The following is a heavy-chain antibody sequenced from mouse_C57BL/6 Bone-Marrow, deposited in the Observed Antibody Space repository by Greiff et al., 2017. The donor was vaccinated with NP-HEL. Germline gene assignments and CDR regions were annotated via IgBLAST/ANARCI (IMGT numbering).Heavy chain of an antibody. CDR2: IDPANGNT. CDR3: APNYFWFAY. J-gene: IGHJ3*01. Sequence: EVKLVESVAELVRPGASVKLSCTASGFNIKNTYMHWVKQRPEQGLEWIGRIDPANGNTKYAPKFQGKATITADTSSNPAYLQLSSLTSEDASIYYCAPNYFWFAYWGQGTLVTVSA. D-gene: IGHD2-1*01. CDR1: GFNIKNTY. V-gene: IGHV14-3*01.